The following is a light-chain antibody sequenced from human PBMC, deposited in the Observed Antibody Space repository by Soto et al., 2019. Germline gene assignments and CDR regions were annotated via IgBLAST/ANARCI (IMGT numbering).Light chain of an antibody. CDR1: QNINNY. J-gene: IGKJ1*01. CDR2: GAS. Sequence: DIQMTQSPSSLSAATGDRVTITCRASQNINNYLNWYQHRPGEAPKLLIFGASSLQRGVPSRFSDSGSGTEFTLTITRLQRDDFATYYCQQTYKPPPTFGPGTKVEI. V-gene: IGKV1-39*01. CDR3: QQTYKPPPT.